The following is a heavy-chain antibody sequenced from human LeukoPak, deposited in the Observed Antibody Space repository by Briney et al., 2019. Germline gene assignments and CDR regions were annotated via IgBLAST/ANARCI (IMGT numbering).Heavy chain of an antibody. CDR3: ARDHAHCSSTSCPMFDY. Sequence: GGSLRLSCVPSGFTFSSYWMSWVRQAPGKGLEWVANIKQDGSEKYYVDSVKGRFTISRDNAKNSLYLQMNSLRAEDTAVYYCARDHAHCSSTSCPMFDYWGQGTLVTVSS. J-gene: IGHJ4*02. CDR1: GFTFSSYW. V-gene: IGHV3-7*01. CDR2: IKQDGSEK. D-gene: IGHD2-2*01.